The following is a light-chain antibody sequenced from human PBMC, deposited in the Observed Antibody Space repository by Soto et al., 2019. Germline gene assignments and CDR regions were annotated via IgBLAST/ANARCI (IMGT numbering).Light chain of an antibody. CDR1: QAISSY. J-gene: IGKJ4*01. Sequence: DIQLTQSPSSLSASVGARVTITCRASQAISSYLAWYQQKPGKVPELLIYATSTLQSGAPSRFSGSGSGTDFTLTLSSLQPEDVATYYCHKYNHAPTFGGGTKVEIK. CDR3: HKYNHAPT. V-gene: IGKV1-27*01. CDR2: ATS.